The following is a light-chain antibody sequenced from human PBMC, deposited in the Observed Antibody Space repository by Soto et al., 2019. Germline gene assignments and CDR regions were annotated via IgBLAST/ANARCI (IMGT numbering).Light chain of an antibody. J-gene: IGKJ5*01. Sequence: DIQLTQSPSLLSASVGDRVTITCRASHDVSTYLAWYQQKPGKAPKLMIYEASTLQSGVPSSFSGSGSGTEFTPTISGLLPEDFATYHCQQLNTFPFTFGQGTRLEIK. CDR2: EAS. CDR3: QQLNTFPFT. V-gene: IGKV1-9*01. CDR1: HDVSTY.